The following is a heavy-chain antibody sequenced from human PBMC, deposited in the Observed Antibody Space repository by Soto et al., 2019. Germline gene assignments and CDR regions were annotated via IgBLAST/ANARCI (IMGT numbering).Heavy chain of an antibody. CDR1: GFTFTSSA. J-gene: IGHJ4*02. CDR2: IVVGSGNT. CDR3: AEVVEMATIDGY. Sequence: ASVKVSCKASGFTFTSSAVQWVRQARGQRLEWIGWIVVGSGNTNYAQKFQERVTITRDMSTSTAYMELSSLRSEDTAVYYCAEVVEMATIDGYWGQGTLVTVSS. V-gene: IGHV1-58*01. D-gene: IGHD5-12*01.